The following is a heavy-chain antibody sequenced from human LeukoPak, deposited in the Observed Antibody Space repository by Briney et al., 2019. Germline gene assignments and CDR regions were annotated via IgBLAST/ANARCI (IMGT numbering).Heavy chain of an antibody. Sequence: GGSLRLSCAASGFTFSSDSMNWVRQAPGKGLEWVSSISSSSSYIYYADSVKGRFTISRDNAKNSLYLQMNSLRAEDTAVYYCARKTEDDSSGYYFNYYYYYYMDVWGKGTTVTVSS. D-gene: IGHD3-22*01. CDR3: ARKTEDDSSGYYFNYYYYYYMDV. J-gene: IGHJ6*03. CDR1: GFTFSSDS. V-gene: IGHV3-21*01. CDR2: ISSSSSYI.